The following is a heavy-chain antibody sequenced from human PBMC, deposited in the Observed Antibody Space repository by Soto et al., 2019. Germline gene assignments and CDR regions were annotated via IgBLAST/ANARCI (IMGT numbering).Heavy chain of an antibody. J-gene: IGHJ4*02. Sequence: QVQLVQSGAEVKKPGSSVQVSCKASGGTFSSYAISWVRQAPAQGLEWMGGIIPIFGTANYAQKFQGRVTFTADEPTSTACMEPSSLRSKDTAVYCGARCRDHYIDYWGQGPLVTVSS. CDR3: ARCRDHYIDY. V-gene: IGHV1-69*12. CDR2: IIPIFGTA. CDR1: GGTFSSYA.